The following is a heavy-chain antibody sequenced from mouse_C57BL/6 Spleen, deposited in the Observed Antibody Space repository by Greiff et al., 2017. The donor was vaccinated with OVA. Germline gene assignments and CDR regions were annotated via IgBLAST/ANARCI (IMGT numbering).Heavy chain of an antibody. CDR1: GYTFTSYW. CDR3: ARYGNYPDY. Sequence: VQLQQPGAELVRPGSSVKLSCKASGYTFTSYWMDWVKQRPGQGLEWIGNIYPSDSETHYNQKFKDKATLTVDKSSSTAYMQLSSLTSEDSAVYYCARYGNYPDYWGQGTTLTVSS. CDR2: IYPSDSET. V-gene: IGHV1-61*01. D-gene: IGHD2-1*01. J-gene: IGHJ2*01.